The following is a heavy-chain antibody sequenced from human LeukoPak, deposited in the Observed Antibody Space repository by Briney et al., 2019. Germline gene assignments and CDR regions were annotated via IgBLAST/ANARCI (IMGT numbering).Heavy chain of an antibody. V-gene: IGHV4-59*01. CDR3: ARGMTTVVTGAFDI. J-gene: IGHJ3*02. CDR2: IYYSGST. D-gene: IGHD4-23*01. Sequence: SETLSLTCTVSGGSISSYYWSWIRQPPGKGLEWIGYIYYSGSTNYNPSLKSRVTISVDTSKNQFSLKLSSVTAADTVVYYCARGMTTVVTGAFDIWGQGTMVTVSS. CDR1: GGSISSYY.